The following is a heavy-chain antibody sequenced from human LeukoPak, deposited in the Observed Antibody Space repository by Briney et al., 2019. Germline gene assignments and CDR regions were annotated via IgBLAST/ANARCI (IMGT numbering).Heavy chain of an antibody. J-gene: IGHJ4*02. CDR2: INPNSGGT. CDR3: ARASTPRVIASFDY. CDR1: GYTFTGYY. V-gene: IGHV1-2*02. Sequence: ASVKVSCKASGYTFTGYYMHWVRQAPGQGLEWMGWINPNSGGTNYAQKFQGRVTMTRDTSISTAYMELSSLRSDDTAVYYCARASTPRVIASFDYWGQGSLVTVSS. D-gene: IGHD2-21*01.